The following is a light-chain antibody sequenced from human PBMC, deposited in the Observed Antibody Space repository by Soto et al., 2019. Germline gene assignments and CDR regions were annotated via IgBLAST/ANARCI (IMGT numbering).Light chain of an antibody. CDR1: QSVSSN. CDR2: GAS. J-gene: IGKJ1*01. CDR3: KQYNNWPQT. Sequence: EIVMTQSPATLSVSPGERATLSCRASQSVSSNLAWYQQKPGQAPRLLIYGASTRATGIQARFSGSGSGTELTLTIRSLQSEDFAVYYCKQYNNWPQTFGQGTKVDIK. V-gene: IGKV3-15*01.